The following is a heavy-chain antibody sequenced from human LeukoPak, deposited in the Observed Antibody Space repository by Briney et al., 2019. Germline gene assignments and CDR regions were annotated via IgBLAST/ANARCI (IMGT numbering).Heavy chain of an antibody. D-gene: IGHD2-15*01. J-gene: IGHJ3*02. CDR2: IIPILGIA. Sequence: SVKVSCKASGGTFSSYAISWVRQAPGQGLEWMGRIIPILGIANYAQKFQGRVTITADKSTSTAYMELSSLRSEDTAVYYCARAPFVVVVAADPTPDAFDIWGQGTLVTVSS. CDR3: ARAPFVVVVAADPTPDAFDI. V-gene: IGHV1-69*04. CDR1: GGTFSSYA.